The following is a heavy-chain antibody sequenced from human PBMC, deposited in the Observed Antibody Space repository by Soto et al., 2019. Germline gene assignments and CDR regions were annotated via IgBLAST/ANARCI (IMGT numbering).Heavy chain of an antibody. V-gene: IGHV3-11*01. CDR2: ISNSGTTI. J-gene: IGHJ6*02. CDR3: ARDTLPTDFGLGWDV. D-gene: IGHD4-17*01. Sequence: LRLSCAASKFIVRDYYMSWIRQAPGKGLEWVSYISNSGTTIYYADSVKGRFTISRDNAKKSLYLQMNSLRAEDTAVYYCARDTLPTDFGLGWDVWGQGTTVTVCS. CDR1: KFIVRDYY.